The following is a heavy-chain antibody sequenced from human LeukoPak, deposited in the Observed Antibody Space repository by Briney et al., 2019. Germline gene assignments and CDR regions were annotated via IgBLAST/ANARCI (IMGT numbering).Heavy chain of an antibody. CDR3: ARESVLRYFDSRSGWFDP. D-gene: IGHD3-9*01. J-gene: IGHJ5*02. CDR1: GYTFTVYY. V-gene: IGHV1-2*02. CDR2: INPNSSGT. Sequence: ASVKVSCKASGYTFTVYYMHWVRQAPGQGLEWMGWINPNSSGTNYAQKFQGRVTMTRDTSISTAYMELSRLRSDDTAVYYCARESVLRYFDSRSGWFDPWGQGTLVTVSS.